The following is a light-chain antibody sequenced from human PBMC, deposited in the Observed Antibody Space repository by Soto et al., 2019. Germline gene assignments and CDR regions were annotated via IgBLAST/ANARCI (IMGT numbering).Light chain of an antibody. CDR2: DVT. J-gene: IGLJ3*02. CDR3: CSYAGSSISV. CDR1: SSDVGGYNY. V-gene: IGLV2-11*01. Sequence: QAVVTQPRSVSGSPGQSVSISCTGTSSDVGGYNYVSWYQQHPGKAPKLMIYDVTKRPSGVPDRFSGSKSGNRASLTISGLQAEDEADYYCCSYAGSSISVFGGGTKLTVL.